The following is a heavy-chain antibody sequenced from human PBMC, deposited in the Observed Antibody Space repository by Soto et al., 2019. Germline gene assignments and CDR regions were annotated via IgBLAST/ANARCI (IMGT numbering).Heavy chain of an antibody. Sequence: PSETLSLTCTVSGGSISSYYWSWIRQPPGKGLEWIGYIYYSGSTNYNPSLKSRLTFSVDTSKNQFSLKLTSMTAAGAAVYYCASRVPRRSYLGVFDYWGHGTLVTVSS. V-gene: IGHV4-59*12. CDR2: IYYSGST. CDR3: ASRVPRRSYLGVFDY. D-gene: IGHD1-26*01. J-gene: IGHJ4*01. CDR1: GGSISSYY.